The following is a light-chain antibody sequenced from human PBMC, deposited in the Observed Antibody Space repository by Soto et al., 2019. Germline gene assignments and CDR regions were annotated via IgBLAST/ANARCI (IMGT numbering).Light chain of an antibody. J-gene: IGKJ2*01. Sequence: EIVLTQSPATLSLSPGERATLSCRASQSVSSYLAWYQHKPGQAPRLLIYEASNRATGSPARFSGSGSGTDFTLTISSLEPEDFAVYYCQQRSNGPSYTFGQGTKLEIK. CDR3: QQRSNGPSYT. V-gene: IGKV3-11*01. CDR1: QSVSSY. CDR2: EAS.